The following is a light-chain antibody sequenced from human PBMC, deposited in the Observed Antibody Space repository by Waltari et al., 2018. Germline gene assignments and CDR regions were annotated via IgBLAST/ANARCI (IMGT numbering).Light chain of an antibody. Sequence: DIQMTPSPSTLSASVGDRVPITCRASQNINRWFAWYQQKPGKAPKLLISKAYTLENEVPSRFSGSGFGTEFTLTITSLQPDDSATFYCQHYSSYPPTFGGGTKVEIK. CDR1: QNINRW. CDR3: QHYSSYPPT. CDR2: KAY. V-gene: IGKV1-5*03. J-gene: IGKJ4*01.